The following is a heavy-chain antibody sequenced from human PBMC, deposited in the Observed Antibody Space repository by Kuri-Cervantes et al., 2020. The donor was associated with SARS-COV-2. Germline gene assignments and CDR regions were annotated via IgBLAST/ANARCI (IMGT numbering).Heavy chain of an antibody. Sequence: LSLTCAASGFTFSSYGMHWVRQAPGKGLEWVSSISSSSSYIYYADSVKGRFTISRDNAKNSLYLQMNSLRAEDTAVYYCARESALLSLDYWGQGTLVTVSS. D-gene: IGHD2-8*01. CDR2: ISSSSSYI. CDR3: ARESALLSLDY. J-gene: IGHJ4*02. CDR1: GFTFSSYG. V-gene: IGHV3-21*01.